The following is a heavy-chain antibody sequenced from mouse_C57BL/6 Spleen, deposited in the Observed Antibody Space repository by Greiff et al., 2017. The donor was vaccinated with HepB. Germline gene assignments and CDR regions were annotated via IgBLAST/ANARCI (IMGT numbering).Heavy chain of an antibody. Sequence: QVQLQQSGAELVKPGASVKLSCKASGYTFTSYWMQWVKQRPGQGLEWIGEIDPSDSYTNYNQKFKGKATLTVDTSSSTAYMQLSSLTSEDSAVYYCARSHYSNYQWYFDVWGTGTTVTVSS. CDR2: IDPSDSYT. CDR3: ARSHYSNYQWYFDV. J-gene: IGHJ1*03. V-gene: IGHV1-50*01. CDR1: GYTFTSYW. D-gene: IGHD2-5*01.